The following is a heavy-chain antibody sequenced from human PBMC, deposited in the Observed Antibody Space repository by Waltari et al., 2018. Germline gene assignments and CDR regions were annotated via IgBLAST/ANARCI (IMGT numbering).Heavy chain of an antibody. J-gene: IGHJ3*02. Sequence: VESGGAVVQPGRSLRLSCAASGFTFSSYAMHRVRQAPGKGLEWVAVISYDGSNKYYADSVKGRFTISRDNSKNTLYLQMNSLRAEDTAVYYCARKITGSDDAFDIWGQGTMVTVSS. D-gene: IGHD1-20*01. CDR2: ISYDGSNK. CDR3: ARKITGSDDAFDI. CDR1: GFTFSSYA. V-gene: IGHV3-30-3*01.